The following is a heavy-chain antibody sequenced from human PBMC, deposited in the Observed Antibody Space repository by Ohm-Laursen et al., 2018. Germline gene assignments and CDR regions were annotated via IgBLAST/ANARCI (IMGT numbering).Heavy chain of an antibody. V-gene: IGHV3-30*18. D-gene: IGHD6-19*01. CDR1: GFTFSSYG. CDR3: AKDSGSGGWDTIDY. CDR2: ISYDGSNK. J-gene: IGHJ4*02. Sequence: SLRLSCTASGFTFSSYGMHWVRQAPGKGLEWVAVISYDGSNKYYADSVKGRFTISRDNSKNTLYLQMNSLRAEDTAVYYCAKDSGSGGWDTIDYWGQGTLVTVSS.